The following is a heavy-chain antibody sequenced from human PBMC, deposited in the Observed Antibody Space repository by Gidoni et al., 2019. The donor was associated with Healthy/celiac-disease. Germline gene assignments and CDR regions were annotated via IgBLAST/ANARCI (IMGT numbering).Heavy chain of an antibody. V-gene: IGHV3-21*01. CDR1: GFTFSSYS. J-gene: IGHJ4*02. D-gene: IGHD5-18*01. CDR3: ARALSYGYREGFDY. CDR2: ISSSSSYI. Sequence: EVQLVESGGGLVKPGGSLRLSCAASGFTFSSYSMNWVRQAPGKGLEWVSSISSSSSYIYYADSVKGRFTISRDNAKNSLYLQMNSLRAEDTAVYYCARALSYGYREGFDYWGQGTLVTVSS.